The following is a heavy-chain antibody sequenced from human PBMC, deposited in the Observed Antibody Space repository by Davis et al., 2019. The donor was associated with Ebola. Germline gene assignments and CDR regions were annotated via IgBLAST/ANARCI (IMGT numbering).Heavy chain of an antibody. CDR2: ISGSGESP. CDR3: AKDNCGADCYWWLDP. J-gene: IGHJ5*02. CDR1: GFAFSTYA. V-gene: IGHV3-23*01. D-gene: IGHD2-21*01. Sequence: GESLKTSCAASGFAFSTYAMSWVRQPPGRGLEWVSAISGSGESPYYADSVKGGFTTSRDNSKNTVYLQMNSLRADDTAVYYCAKDNCGADCYWWLDPWGQETLVTVSS.